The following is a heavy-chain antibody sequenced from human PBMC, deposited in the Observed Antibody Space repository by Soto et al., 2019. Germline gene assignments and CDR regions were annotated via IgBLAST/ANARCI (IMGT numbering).Heavy chain of an antibody. CDR1: GGSISSSNW. CDR2: IYHSGST. CDR3: ARGGIAAAAPPDY. J-gene: IGHJ4*02. V-gene: IGHV4-4*02. Sequence: PSETLSLTCAVSGGSISSSNWWSWVRQPPGKGLEWMWEIYHSGSTNYNPSLKSRVTISVDKSKNQFSLKLSSVTAADTAVYYCARGGIAAAAPPDYWGQGTLVTVS. D-gene: IGHD6-13*01.